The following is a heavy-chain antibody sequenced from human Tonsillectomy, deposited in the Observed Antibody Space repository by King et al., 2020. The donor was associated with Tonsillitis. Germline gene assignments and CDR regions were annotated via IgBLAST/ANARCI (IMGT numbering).Heavy chain of an antibody. J-gene: IGHJ6*02. V-gene: IGHV1-18*01. Sequence: QLVQSGAEVKKPGASVKVSCKASGYTFTNYGINGVRQAPGQGLEWMGWISTYNGNTNYAQKLQGRVAMTTDTSTSTAYMELRSLRSDDTAVYYCARPAAPTYYYSGMDVWGQGTTVTVSS. CDR2: ISTYNGNT. CDR3: ARPAAPTYYYSGMDV. CDR1: GYTFTNYG. D-gene: IGHD6-6*01.